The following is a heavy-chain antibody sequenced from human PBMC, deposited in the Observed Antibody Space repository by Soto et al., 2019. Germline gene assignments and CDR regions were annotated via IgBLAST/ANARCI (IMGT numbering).Heavy chain of an antibody. D-gene: IGHD3-10*01. V-gene: IGHV4-39*01. CDR2: IYYSGST. J-gene: IGHJ5*02. Sequence: SETLSLTCTVSGGSISSSSYYWGWIRQPPGKGLEWIGSIYYSGSTYYNPSLKSRVTISVDTSKNQFSLKLSSVTAADTAVYYCARHEVYYGSGSYLFDPWGQGTLVTVSS. CDR1: GGSISSSSYY. CDR3: ARHEVYYGSGSYLFDP.